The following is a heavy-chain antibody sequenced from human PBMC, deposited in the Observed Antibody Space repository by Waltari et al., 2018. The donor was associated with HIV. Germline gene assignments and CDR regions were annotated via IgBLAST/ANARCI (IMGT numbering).Heavy chain of an antibody. CDR2: INSDGSST. Sequence: EVQLVESGGGLVQHGGSLRLSCAASGFTFSSYWMHWVRQAPGKGLVWVSRINSDGSSTSYADSVKGRFTISRDNAKNTLYLQMNSLRAEDTAVYYCARGGLLRYFDWPDPWGQGTLVTVSS. J-gene: IGHJ5*02. CDR3: ARGGLLRYFDWPDP. V-gene: IGHV3-74*01. CDR1: GFTFSSYW. D-gene: IGHD3-9*01.